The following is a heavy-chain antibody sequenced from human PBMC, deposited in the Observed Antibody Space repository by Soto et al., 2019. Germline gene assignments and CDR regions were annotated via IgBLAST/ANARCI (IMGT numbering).Heavy chain of an antibody. V-gene: IGHV1-18*01. CDR3: ARAGAAPYYYYGMDV. D-gene: IGHD2-15*01. CDR2: ISTYNGDT. J-gene: IGHJ6*02. Sequence: QVQLVQSGAEVRKPGASVKVSCKASGYTFSTSGMSWLRQAPGQGLEWMGWISTYNGDTNDAPKFQDRVTMTSHTSTSTVYMELRSLRSDDTAVYYCARAGAAPYYYYGMDVWGQGTRVTVSS. CDR1: GYTFSTSG.